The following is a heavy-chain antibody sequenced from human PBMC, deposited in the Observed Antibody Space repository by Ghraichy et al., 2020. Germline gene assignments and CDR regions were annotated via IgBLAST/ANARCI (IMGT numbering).Heavy chain of an antibody. CDR3: ARRIPGSARRFDP. CDR1: GASISSSSYY. J-gene: IGHJ5*02. D-gene: IGHD1-20*01. CDR2: VYYNGDT. Sequence: ESLNISCTVSGASISSSSYYWAWVRQPPGQGLDWIGSVYYNGDTYYNPSLKSPATISIDTSTNQFSLKLSSVTAADTAIYYCARRIPGSARRFDPWGQGTLVTVSS. V-gene: IGHV4-39*01.